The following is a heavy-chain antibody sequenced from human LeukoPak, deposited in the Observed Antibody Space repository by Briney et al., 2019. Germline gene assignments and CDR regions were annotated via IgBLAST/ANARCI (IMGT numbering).Heavy chain of an antibody. CDR3: ARDRYQYYFDY. CDR1: GFTFSDYN. D-gene: IGHD2-2*01. J-gene: IGHJ4*02. Sequence: GGSLRLSCAASGFTFSDYNMNCLRQAPGKGLEWVSYIRSGSIYIYYEDSVKGRITISRDNVKHSLYLQMNSLRAEDTAVYYCARDRYQYYFDYWGQGTLVTVSS. V-gene: IGHV3-21*01. CDR2: IRSGSIYI.